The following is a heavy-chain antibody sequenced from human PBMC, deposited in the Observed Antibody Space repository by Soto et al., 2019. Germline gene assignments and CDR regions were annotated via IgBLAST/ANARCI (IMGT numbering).Heavy chain of an antibody. V-gene: IGHV3-23*01. CDR3: TTWLTAHFDY. Sequence: VGSLRLSCAASGFTFSSYTLNWVRRAPGKGLEWVATSSDRRTGNTPYSDSVRGRFALSRDYSRNILFLQMDSMRGDVTALYYCTTWLTAHFDYWGRGTQVTVSS. CDR1: GFTFSSYT. D-gene: IGHD2-21*02. J-gene: IGHJ4*02. CDR2: SSDRRTGNT.